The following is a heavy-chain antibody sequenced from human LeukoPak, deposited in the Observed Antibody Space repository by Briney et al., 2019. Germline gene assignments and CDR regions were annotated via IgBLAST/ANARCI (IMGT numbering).Heavy chain of an antibody. D-gene: IGHD6-19*01. CDR2: ISGSGGTT. Sequence: GGSLRLSCAASGFTFSSFAMSWVRQAPGEGLEWVSGISGSGGTTYYADSVKGRFTISRDNSKNTLYLQVNSLRAEDTALYYCAKAVAGYDAFDVWGQGTMVIVSS. V-gene: IGHV3-23*01. CDR3: AKAVAGYDAFDV. J-gene: IGHJ3*01. CDR1: GFTFSSFA.